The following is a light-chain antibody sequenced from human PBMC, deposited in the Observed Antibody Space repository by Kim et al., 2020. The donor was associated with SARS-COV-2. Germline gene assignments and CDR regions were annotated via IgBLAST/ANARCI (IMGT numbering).Light chain of an antibody. CDR1: TGPVTSGHL. J-gene: IGLJ3*02. Sequence: PGGRGTLTCGSSTGPVTSGHLPYWFQQKPGQAPRTLIYDVTKRVSWTPARFSGSLPGGKAALTLSGAQPEDEAEYYCLLFYSGVRVFGGGTQLTVL. CDR2: DVT. V-gene: IGLV7-46*01. CDR3: LLFYSGVRV.